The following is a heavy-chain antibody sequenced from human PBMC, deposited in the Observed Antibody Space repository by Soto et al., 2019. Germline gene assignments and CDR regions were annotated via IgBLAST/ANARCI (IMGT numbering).Heavy chain of an antibody. D-gene: IGHD6-19*01. Sequence: SETLSLTCAVYGGSFSGYYWSWIRQPPGKGLEWIGEINHSGSTNYNPSLKSRVTISVDTSKNQFSLKLSSVTAEDTAVYYCAKLPVAGSSTFDYWGQGVLVTVSS. CDR3: AKLPVAGSSTFDY. V-gene: IGHV4-34*01. J-gene: IGHJ4*02. CDR1: GGSFSGYY. CDR2: INHSGST.